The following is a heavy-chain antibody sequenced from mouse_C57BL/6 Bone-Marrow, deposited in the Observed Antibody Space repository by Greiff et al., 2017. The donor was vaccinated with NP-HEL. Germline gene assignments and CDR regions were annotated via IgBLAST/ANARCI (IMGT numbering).Heavy chain of an antibody. D-gene: IGHD1-1*01. V-gene: IGHV1-7*01. CDR1: GYTFNSYW. J-gene: IGHJ3*01. Sequence: VQLQQSGAELVKPGASVKLSCKASGYTFNSYWMHWVKQRPGQGLEWIGYINPSSGYTKYNQKFKDKATLTADTSSSTAYMQLSSLTSEDSAVYSSTSSFVYGYSWFAYWGTGTLVTVSA. CDR2: INPSSGYT. CDR3: TSSFVYGYSWFAY.